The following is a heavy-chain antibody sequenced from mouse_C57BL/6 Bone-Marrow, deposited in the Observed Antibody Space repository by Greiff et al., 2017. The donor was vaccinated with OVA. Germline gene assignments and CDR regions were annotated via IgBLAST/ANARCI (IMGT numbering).Heavy chain of an antibody. CDR1: GYTFTSYW. Sequence: QVQLQQPGAELVKPGASVKLSCKASGYTFTSYWMHWVKQRTGRGLEWIGRIDPNSGGTKYNEKFKGKATLTADTSSSTAYMQLSSLTSEDSAVYYCARWGGWLRRTRYYLDYWGQGTTLTVSS. V-gene: IGHV1-62-3*01. J-gene: IGHJ2*01. D-gene: IGHD2-2*01. CDR2: IDPNSGGT. CDR3: ARWGGWLRRTRYYLDY.